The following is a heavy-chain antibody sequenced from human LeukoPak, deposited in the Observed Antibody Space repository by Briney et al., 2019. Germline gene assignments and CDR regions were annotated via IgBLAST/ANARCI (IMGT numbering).Heavy chain of an antibody. J-gene: IGHJ4*02. Sequence: GGSLRLSCAASGFTFSSYAMHWVRQAPGKGLEYVSAISSTGGSTYYANSVKGRFTISRDNSKNTLYLQMGSLRAEDMAVYYCARAQDYDFWSGYYSAFDYWGQGTLVTVSS. CDR1: GFTFSSYA. D-gene: IGHD3-3*01. CDR2: ISSTGGST. CDR3: ARAQDYDFWSGYYSAFDY. V-gene: IGHV3-64*01.